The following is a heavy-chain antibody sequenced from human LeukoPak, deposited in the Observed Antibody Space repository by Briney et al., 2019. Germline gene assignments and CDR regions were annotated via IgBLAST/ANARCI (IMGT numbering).Heavy chain of an antibody. CDR2: INHSGST. V-gene: IGHV4-34*01. J-gene: IGHJ5*02. Sequence: PSETLSLTCAVYGGSFSGYYWSWIRQPPGKGLEWIGEINHSGSTNYNPSLKSRVTISVDTSKNQFSLKLSSVTAADTAVYYCARYWKWELQPSWFDPWGQGTLVTVSS. CDR1: GGSFSGYY. D-gene: IGHD1-26*01. CDR3: ARYWKWELQPSWFDP.